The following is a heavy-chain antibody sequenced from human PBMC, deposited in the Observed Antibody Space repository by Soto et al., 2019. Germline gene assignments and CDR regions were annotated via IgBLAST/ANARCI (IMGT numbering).Heavy chain of an antibody. CDR3: ARQYYYDSSGYYYYYYGMDV. J-gene: IGHJ6*02. CDR2: IYPGDSDT. CDR1: GYSFTSYW. Sequence: EALKISCKGSGYSFTSYWIGWVRQMPGKGLEWMGIIYPGDSDTRYSPSFQGQVTISADKSISTAYLQWSSLKASDTAMYYCARQYYYDSSGYYYYYYGMDVWGQGTTVTVS. V-gene: IGHV5-51*01. D-gene: IGHD3-22*01.